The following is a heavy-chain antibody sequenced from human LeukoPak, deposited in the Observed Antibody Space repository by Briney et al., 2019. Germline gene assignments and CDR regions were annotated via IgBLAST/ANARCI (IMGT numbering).Heavy chain of an antibody. J-gene: IGHJ4*02. V-gene: IGHV4-39*01. Sequence: SETLSLTCTVSGGSISSSSYYWGWIRQPPGKGPEWIGSIYYSGSTYYNPSLKSRVTISVDTSKNQFSLKLSSVTAADTAVYYCASRLGLWLRYWGQGTLVTVSS. CDR2: IYYSGST. CDR1: GGSISSSSYY. D-gene: IGHD5-18*01. CDR3: ASRLGLWLRY.